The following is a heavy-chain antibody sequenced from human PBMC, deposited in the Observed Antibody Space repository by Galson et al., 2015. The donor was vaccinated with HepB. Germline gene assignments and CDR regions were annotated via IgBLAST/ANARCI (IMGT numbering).Heavy chain of an antibody. CDR1: GGTFSSYA. D-gene: IGHD3-22*01. Sequence: SVKVSCKASGGTFSSYAISWVRQAPGQGLEWMGGIIPIFGTANYAQKFQGRVTITADESTSTAYMELSSLRSEDTAVYYCARKNFVRDYYDSSGYYRGDYYYGMDVWGQGTTVTVSS. J-gene: IGHJ6*02. CDR2: IIPIFGTA. V-gene: IGHV1-69*13. CDR3: ARKNFVRDYYDSSGYYRGDYYYGMDV.